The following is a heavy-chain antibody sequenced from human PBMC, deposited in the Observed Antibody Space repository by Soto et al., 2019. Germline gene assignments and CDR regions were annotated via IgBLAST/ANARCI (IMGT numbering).Heavy chain of an antibody. V-gene: IGHV4-39*01. CDR3: ATLTYDFWGGHYRTGFDF. D-gene: IGHD3-3*01. J-gene: IGHJ4*02. CDR2: ISDSGNT. CDR1: GGSFRSSVYF. Sequence: SETLSLTCTVSGGSFRSSVYFWAWVRQPPGKGLEWIASISDSGNTYYNPSLKSRVALSVDASKKQFSLRLRAVTAADRAVYYCATLTYDFWGGHYRTGFDFWGQGLLVTVSS.